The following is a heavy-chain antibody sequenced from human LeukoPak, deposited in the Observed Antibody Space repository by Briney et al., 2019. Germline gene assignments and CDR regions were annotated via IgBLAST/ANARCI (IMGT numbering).Heavy chain of an antibody. CDR1: GGTFSSYA. D-gene: IGHD6-13*01. V-gene: IGHV1-69*06. Sequence: GASVKVSCKASGGTFSSYAISWVRQAPGQGLEWMGGIIPIFGTANYAQKFQGRVTITADKSTSTAYMELSSLRSEDTAVYYCAREGYSSSWFDYWGQGTLVTVSS. CDR2: IIPIFGTA. CDR3: AREGYSSSWFDY. J-gene: IGHJ4*02.